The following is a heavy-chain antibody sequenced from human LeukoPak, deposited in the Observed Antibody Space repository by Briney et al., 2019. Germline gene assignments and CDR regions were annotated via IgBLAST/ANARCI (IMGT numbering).Heavy chain of an antibody. J-gene: IGHJ4*02. V-gene: IGHV3-48*04. CDR1: GFTFSSYA. CDR3: ARVRGVTTSVGDY. CDR2: ISSSGSTI. D-gene: IGHD4-17*01. Sequence: GGSLRLSCAASGFTFSSYAMSWVRQAPGKGLEWVSYISSSGSTIYYADCVKGRFTISRDNAKNSLYLQMNSLRAEDTAVYYCARVRGVTTSVGDYWGQGTLVTVSS.